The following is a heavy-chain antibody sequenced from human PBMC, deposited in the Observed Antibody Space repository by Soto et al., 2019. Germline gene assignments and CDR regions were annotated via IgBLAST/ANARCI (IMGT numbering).Heavy chain of an antibody. CDR1: GGSISSYY. Sequence: QVQLQESGPGLVKPSETLSLTCTVSGGSISSYYWSWIRQSPGKGLEWIGYIYYSGSTKYNPSLKSRATISADPSKNQFSLKLSSVTAADTAVYYCARGRGDTAMAWYYWGQGTLVTVSS. V-gene: IGHV4-59*01. J-gene: IGHJ4*02. CDR3: ARGRGDTAMAWYY. D-gene: IGHD5-18*01. CDR2: IYYSGST.